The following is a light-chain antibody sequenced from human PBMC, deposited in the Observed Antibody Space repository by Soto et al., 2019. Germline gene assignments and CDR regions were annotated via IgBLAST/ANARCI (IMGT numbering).Light chain of an antibody. CDR1: NSDVGSYNL. V-gene: IGLV2-23*01. Sequence: QSALTQPASVSGSPGQSITISCTGTNSDVGSYNLVSWHQQHPGKAPKLMIYEGTKRPSGVSNRFSGSKSGNTASLTISGLQAEDEADYYCSSYAGSSTLVFGGGTKVTVL. CDR3: SSYAGSSTLV. J-gene: IGLJ3*02. CDR2: EGT.